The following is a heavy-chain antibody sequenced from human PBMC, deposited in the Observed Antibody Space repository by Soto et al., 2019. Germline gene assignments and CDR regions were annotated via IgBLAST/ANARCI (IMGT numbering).Heavy chain of an antibody. J-gene: IGHJ5*02. CDR1: GGSISSGDYY. V-gene: IGHV4-30-4*01. D-gene: IGHD4-17*01. CDR2: IYYSGST. CDR3: ASYGDSNWFDP. Sequence: SETLSLTCTVSGGSISSGDYYWSWIRQPPGKGLEWIGYIYYSGSTYYNPSLKSRVTISVDTSKNQFSLKLSSVTAADTAVYYCASYGDSNWFDPWGQGTLVTVSS.